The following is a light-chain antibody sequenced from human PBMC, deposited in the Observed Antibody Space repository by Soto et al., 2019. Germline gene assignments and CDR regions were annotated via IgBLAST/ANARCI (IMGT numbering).Light chain of an antibody. CDR2: EAS. CDR1: PGINTY. J-gene: IGKJ3*01. CDR3: QSYNSAPFT. Sequence: DLQMTQSPSSLSASVGDRVTLTCRANPGINTYLAWYQQRPGSAPKLLIYEASTLQSGVPPRFSGNGSGPHFTPTISSLQPEDVGTYFCQSYNSAPFTFGPGTKVDLK. V-gene: IGKV1-27*01.